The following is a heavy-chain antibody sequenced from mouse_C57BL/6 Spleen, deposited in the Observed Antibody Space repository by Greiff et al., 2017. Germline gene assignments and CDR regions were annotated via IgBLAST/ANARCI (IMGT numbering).Heavy chain of an antibody. V-gene: IGHV3-1*01. D-gene: IGHD1-1*01. CDR3: ARSYYGSSYERAWFAY. J-gene: IGHJ3*01. CDR2: ISYSGST. CDR1: GYSITSGYD. Sequence: DVQLQESGPGMVKPSQSLSLTCTVTGYSITSGYDWHWIRHFPGNKLEWMGYISYSGSTNYNPSLKSRISITHDTSKNHFFLKLNSVTTGDTATYYCARSYYGSSYERAWFAYWGQGTLVTVSA.